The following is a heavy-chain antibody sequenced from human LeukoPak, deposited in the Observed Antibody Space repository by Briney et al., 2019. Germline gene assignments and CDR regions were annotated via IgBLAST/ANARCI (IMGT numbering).Heavy chain of an antibody. D-gene: IGHD1-20*01. J-gene: IGHJ4*02. CDR1: GGSISSGAYY. Sequence: SETLSLTCTVSGGSISSGAYYWSWVRQHPGKGLEWIAYIYYSGSPYYNLSLKSRVTISVDTSNNQFSLKLSSVTAADTAVYYCARTHITGTGYFDYWGQGTLVTVSP. CDR2: IYYSGSP. V-gene: IGHV4-31*03. CDR3: ARTHITGTGYFDY.